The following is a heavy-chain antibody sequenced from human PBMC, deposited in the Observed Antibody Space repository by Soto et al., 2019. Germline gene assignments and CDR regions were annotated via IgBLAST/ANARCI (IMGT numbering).Heavy chain of an antibody. CDR3: AREIVTAGGNNYFDP. J-gene: IGHJ5*02. Sequence: SETLSLTCGVSGGTVASSHWWSWVRQSPGRGLEWIGNVYHTGDTNFNPSLQSRVTFSIDKSNNQFSLRLTSVTAADTAVYFCAREIVTAGGNNYFDPWGPGTLVTVSS. CDR2: VYHTGDT. V-gene: IGHV4-4*02. CDR1: GGTVASSHW. D-gene: IGHD2-21*02.